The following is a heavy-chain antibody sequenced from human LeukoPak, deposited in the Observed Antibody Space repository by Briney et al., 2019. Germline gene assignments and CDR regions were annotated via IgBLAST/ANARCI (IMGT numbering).Heavy chain of an antibody. D-gene: IGHD1-1*01. J-gene: IGHJ4*02. CDR1: GFTFSSYI. CDR2: ITFSSTYI. Sequence: GGSLRLSCAASGFTFSSYIMNWVRQAPGMGLEWVSSITFSSTYIYYADSVKGRFTISRDNAKNSLYLQMNSLRAEDTAVYYCARDSTTFDFWGQGTLVIVSS. CDR3: ARDSTTFDF. V-gene: IGHV3-21*01.